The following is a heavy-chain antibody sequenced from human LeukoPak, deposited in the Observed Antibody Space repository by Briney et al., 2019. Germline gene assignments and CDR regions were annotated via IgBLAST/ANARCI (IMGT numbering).Heavy chain of an antibody. CDR1: GFTFDNYA. CDR3: AKSTRYCTGGTCNSFDY. Sequence: GGSLSLSCAASGFTFDNYAMTWVRQLPGEGLEWVSVVSTNGVSAFYADSVKGRFSISRDNSKNMVYLQMNSLRVEDTAVYYCAKSTRYCTGGTCNSFDYWGQGTQVSVSS. CDR2: VSTNGVSA. D-gene: IGHD2-15*01. V-gene: IGHV3-23*01. J-gene: IGHJ4*02.